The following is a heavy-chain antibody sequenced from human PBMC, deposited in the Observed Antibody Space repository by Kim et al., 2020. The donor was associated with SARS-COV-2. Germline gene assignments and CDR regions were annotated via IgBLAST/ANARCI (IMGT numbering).Heavy chain of an antibody. J-gene: IGHJ4*02. Sequence: PSLKSRVTISVDTSKNQCYLKLSSVTAADTAVYYCARHPVLRFLEWSFDYWGQGTLVTVSS. CDR3: ARHPVLRFLEWSFDY. V-gene: IGHV4-39*01. D-gene: IGHD3-3*01.